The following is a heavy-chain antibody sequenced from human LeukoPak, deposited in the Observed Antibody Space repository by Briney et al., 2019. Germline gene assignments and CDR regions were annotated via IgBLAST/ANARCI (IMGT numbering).Heavy chain of an antibody. CDR1: GYTFTSHG. CDR3: ARGPTYYYGSGSYPTYYCYMDV. CDR2: ISTYNGNT. V-gene: IGHV1-18*01. Sequence: ASVKVSCKASGYTFTSHGISWVRQAPGQGLEWMGWISTYNGNTNYAQKLQGRVTMTTDTSTSTAYMELRSLRSDDTAVYYCARGPTYYYGSGSYPTYYCYMDVWGKGTTVTISS. D-gene: IGHD3-10*01. J-gene: IGHJ6*03.